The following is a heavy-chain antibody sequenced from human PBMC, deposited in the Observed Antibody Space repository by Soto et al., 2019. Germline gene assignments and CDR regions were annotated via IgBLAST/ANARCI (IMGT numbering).Heavy chain of an antibody. CDR1: GLSCRDYA. V-gene: IGHV3-9*01. J-gene: IGHJ5*02. CDR2: INRNSGTT. Sequence: SLRFSWEAGGLSCRDYAMHWSRQARGRGLEWVASINRNSGTTGYADSVKGRFTISKDNVNNSLYLEMSTLKAEDTAMYYCARGRGALTVISNWFDPWGQGTLVTVSS. CDR3: ARGRGALTVISNWFDP. D-gene: IGHD2-21*01.